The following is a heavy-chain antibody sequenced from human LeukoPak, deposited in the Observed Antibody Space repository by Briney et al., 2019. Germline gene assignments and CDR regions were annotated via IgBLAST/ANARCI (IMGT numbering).Heavy chain of an antibody. D-gene: IGHD3-22*01. CDR1: GFTFTSDA. J-gene: IGHJ4*02. V-gene: IGHV3-23*01. CDR3: AKGPQLGSGYHPDY. CDR2: ITGSDDRT. Sequence: GGSLRLSCVASGFTFTSDAMTWVRQAPGEGLEWVSTITGSDDRTYCADSVKGRFTISRDYSKSTLHLQMNSLRAEDTAIYYCAKGPQLGSGYHPDYWGQGTLVTVSS.